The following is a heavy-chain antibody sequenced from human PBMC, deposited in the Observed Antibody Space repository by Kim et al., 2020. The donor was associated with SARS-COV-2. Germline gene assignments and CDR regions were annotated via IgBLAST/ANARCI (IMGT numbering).Heavy chain of an antibody. J-gene: IGHJ4*02. Sequence: SETLSLTCTVSGGSISSSSYYWGWIRQPPGKGLEWIGSIYYSGSAYYNPSLKSRVTISVDTSKNQFSLKLSSVTAADTALYYCARHRGTYGDYVYWGQGTLAPSPQ. CDR2: IYYSGSA. V-gene: IGHV4-39*01. D-gene: IGHD4-17*01. CDR3: ARHRGTYGDYVY. CDR1: GGSISSSSYY.